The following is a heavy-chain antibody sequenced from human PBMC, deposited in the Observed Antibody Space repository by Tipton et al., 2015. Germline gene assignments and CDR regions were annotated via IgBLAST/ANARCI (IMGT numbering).Heavy chain of an antibody. CDR1: GFTFSSYE. Sequence: GSLRLSCAASGFTFSSYEMNWVRQAPGKGLEWVSYISSSGSTIYYADSVKGRFTISRDNAKNSLYLQMNSLRAEDTAVYYCAREGSGWYGADYWGQGNLVTVPS. CDR2: ISSSGSTI. J-gene: IGHJ4*02. CDR3: AREGSGWYGADY. V-gene: IGHV3-48*03. D-gene: IGHD6-19*01.